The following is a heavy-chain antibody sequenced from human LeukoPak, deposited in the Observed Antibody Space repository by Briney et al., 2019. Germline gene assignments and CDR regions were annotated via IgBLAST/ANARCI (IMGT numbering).Heavy chain of an antibody. CDR1: GGSISSHY. D-gene: IGHD6-19*01. Sequence: PSETLSLTCTVSGGSISSHYWSWIRQPPGKGLEWIGYIYYSGSTNYNPSLQSRVTISVDTSKNQFSLKLSSVTAADTAVYYCARAFVQSSSGWYSVVDYYYYMDVWGKGTTVTVSS. V-gene: IGHV4-59*11. J-gene: IGHJ6*03. CDR3: ARAFVQSSSGWYSVVDYYYYMDV. CDR2: IYYSGST.